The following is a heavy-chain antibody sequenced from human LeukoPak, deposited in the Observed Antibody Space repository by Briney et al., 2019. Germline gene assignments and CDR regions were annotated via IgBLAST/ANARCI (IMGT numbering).Heavy chain of an antibody. D-gene: IGHD6-6*01. CDR1: GGSISSSSYY. V-gene: IGHV4-39*07. Sequence: PSETLSLTCTVSGGSISSSSYYWGWIRQPPGKGLEWIGIIYYSGCTYYNPSLKSRVTISVDTSKNQFSLKLSSVTAADTAVYFCARLAALRGFYYYMDVWGKGTTVTVSS. CDR3: ARLAALRGFYYYMDV. J-gene: IGHJ6*03. CDR2: IYYSGCT.